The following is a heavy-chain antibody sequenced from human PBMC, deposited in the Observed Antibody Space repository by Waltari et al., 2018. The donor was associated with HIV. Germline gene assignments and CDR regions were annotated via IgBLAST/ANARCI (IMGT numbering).Heavy chain of an antibody. CDR2: MFHSGST. D-gene: IGHD2-15*01. CDR3: ARAQENSGGLAFQL. CDR1: GYAIRSGFY. Sequence: QVQLQESGPGLVRPSETLSLNCTVSGYAIRSGFYWAWRWRPRGKCLEWIGSMFHSGSTYYNPSLKSRVTMSIDVTKNRISLNLKSVTATDTALYYCARAQENSGGLAFQLWGLGTLVTVSS. J-gene: IGHJ1*01. V-gene: IGHV4-38-2*02.